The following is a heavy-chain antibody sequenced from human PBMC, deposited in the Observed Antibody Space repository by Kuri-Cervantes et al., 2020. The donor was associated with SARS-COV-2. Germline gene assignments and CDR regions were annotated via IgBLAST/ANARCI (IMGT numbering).Heavy chain of an antibody. D-gene: IGHD4-17*01. J-gene: IGHJ6*03. CDR1: GFTFSSYA. CDR2: ISYDGSNK. Sequence: GGSLRLSCAASGFTFSSYAMHWVRQTPGKGLEWVAVISYDGSNKYYADSVKGRFTISRDNSKNTLYLQMNSLRAEDTAVYYCAKDSLRRPFYYYYYYMDVWGKGTTVTVSS. V-gene: IGHV3-30-3*01. CDR3: AKDSLRRPFYYYYYYMDV.